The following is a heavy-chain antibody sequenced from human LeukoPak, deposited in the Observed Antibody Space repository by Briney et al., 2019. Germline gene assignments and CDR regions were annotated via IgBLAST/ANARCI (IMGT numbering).Heavy chain of an antibody. D-gene: IGHD1-26*01. CDR1: GGSISSYY. V-gene: IGHV4-59*01. J-gene: IGHJ6*02. Sequence: SETLSLTCTVSGGSISSYYWSWIRQPPGKGLEWIGYIYYSGSTNYNPSLKSRVTISVDTSKNQFSLKLGSVTAADTAVYYCARGPLSGSYYYYYYGMDVWGQGTTVTVSS. CDR3: ARGPLSGSYYYYYYGMDV. CDR2: IYYSGST.